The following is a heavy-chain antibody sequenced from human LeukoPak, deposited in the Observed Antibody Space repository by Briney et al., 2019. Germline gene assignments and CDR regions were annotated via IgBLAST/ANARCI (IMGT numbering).Heavy chain of an antibody. V-gene: IGHV3-9*01. CDR2: ISWNSGSI. J-gene: IGHJ4*02. CDR3: AKDTGWGGSTGYFDY. Sequence: PGRSLRLSCAASGFTFDDYAMHWVRQAPGKGLEWVSGISWNSGSIGYADSVKGRFTISRDNAKNSLYLQMNSLRAEDTALYYCAKDTGWGGSTGYFDYWGQGTLVTVSS. D-gene: IGHD3-16*01. CDR1: GFTFDDYA.